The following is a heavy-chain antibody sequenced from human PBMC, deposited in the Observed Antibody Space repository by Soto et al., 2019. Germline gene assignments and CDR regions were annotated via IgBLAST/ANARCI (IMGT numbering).Heavy chain of an antibody. CDR1: GDSISSSKW. V-gene: IGHV4-4*02. J-gene: IGHJ4*02. CDR2: IFHTGST. Sequence: QVQLQESGPGRVKSSGTLSLTCGVSGDSISSSKWWSWVRQPPGKGLECIGDIFHTGSTNYNTSPNCRVTIAIDESKNHFSLRLCSVTAADTAVYYCAYSTCWYRIHKWGQESLVTFSS. CDR3: AYSTCWYRIHK. D-gene: IGHD6-19*01.